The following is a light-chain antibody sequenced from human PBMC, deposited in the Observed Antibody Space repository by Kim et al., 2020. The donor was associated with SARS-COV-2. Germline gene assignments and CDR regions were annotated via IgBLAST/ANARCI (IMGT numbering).Light chain of an antibody. CDR2: LGS. V-gene: IGKV2-28*01. J-gene: IGKJ4*01. CDR3: KQALRAPLT. CDR1: ESILSANGNNY. Sequence: DIVMIQSPLSLPVTPGEPASISCRSSESILSANGNNYLDWYLQKPGQSPQLLIYLGSNRASGVPDRFSGSGSGTDFTLKISRVEAEDVGVYYCKQALRAPLTFGGGTKVDIK.